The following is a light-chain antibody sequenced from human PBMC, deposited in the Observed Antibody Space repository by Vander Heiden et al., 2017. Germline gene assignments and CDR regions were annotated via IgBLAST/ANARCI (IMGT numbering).Light chain of an antibody. CDR2: EVS. CDR1: SSDVGGYNY. Sequence: QSALTQPPSASGPPGQSITISCTGTSSDVGGYNYVSWYQQHPGKAPKLMIYEVSNRPSGVSNRFSGSKSGNTASLTISGLQAEDEADYYCSSYTSSSTLVFGTGTKVTVL. CDR3: SSYTSSSTLV. J-gene: IGLJ1*01. V-gene: IGLV2-14*01.